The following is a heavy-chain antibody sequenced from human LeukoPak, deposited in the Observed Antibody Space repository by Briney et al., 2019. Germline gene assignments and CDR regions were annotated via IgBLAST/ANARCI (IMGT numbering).Heavy chain of an antibody. V-gene: IGHV4-34*01. CDR3: ARGLFVGGIAVAGQFDP. CDR1: GGSFSGYY. J-gene: IGHJ5*02. Sequence: PSETLSLTCAVYGGSFSGYYWSWLRQPPGKGLEWIGEINHSGSTNYNPSLKSRVTISVDTSKNQFSLKLSSVTAADTAVYYCARGLFVGGIAVAGQFDPWGQGTLVTVSS. CDR2: INHSGST. D-gene: IGHD6-19*01.